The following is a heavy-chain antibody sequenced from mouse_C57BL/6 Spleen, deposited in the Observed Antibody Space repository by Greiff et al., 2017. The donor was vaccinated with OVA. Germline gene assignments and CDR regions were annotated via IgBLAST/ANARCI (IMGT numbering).Heavy chain of an antibody. J-gene: IGHJ1*03. CDR1: GYAFSSYW. V-gene: IGHV1-80*01. CDR3: ARVSNYEKYFDV. D-gene: IGHD2-5*01. CDR2: IYPGDGDT. Sequence: VQLQQSGAELVKPGASVKISCKASGYAFSSYWMNWVKQRPGKGLEWIGQIYPGDGDTNYNGKFKGKATLTADKSSSTAYMQLSSLTSEDSAVDFCARVSNYEKYFDVWGTGTTVTVSS.